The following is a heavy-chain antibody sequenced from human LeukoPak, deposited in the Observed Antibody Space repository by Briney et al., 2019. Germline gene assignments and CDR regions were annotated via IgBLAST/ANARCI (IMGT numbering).Heavy chain of an antibody. Sequence: GGSLRLSCVVSGFTVSSNYMSWFRQAPGKGLEWVSVIYSGGSTNYPDSVKGRFTISRDNSKNTLYLQMNSLRAEDTAVYYCARDPDSSAYDAFDIWGQGTMVTVSS. CDR3: ARDPDSSAYDAFDI. V-gene: IGHV3-53*01. CDR2: IYSGGST. D-gene: IGHD3-22*01. J-gene: IGHJ3*02. CDR1: GFTVSSNY.